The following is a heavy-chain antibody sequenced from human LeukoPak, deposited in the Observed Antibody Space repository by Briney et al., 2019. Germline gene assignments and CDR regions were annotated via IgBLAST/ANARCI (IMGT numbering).Heavy chain of an antibody. J-gene: IGHJ6*03. V-gene: IGHV3-20*04. CDR3: ARGAVGYCNGTIFPSFGYMDV. D-gene: IGHD2/OR15-2a*01. CDR2: INWTGGIT. Sequence: GGSLRLSCAASGFTFDDYGMTWVRQAPGKGLEWVSVINWTGGITGYAGSVKGRFTVSRDNGKKSLYLQMSGLRVDDTAVYYCARGAVGYCNGTIFPSFGYMDVWGKGTTVTVSS. CDR1: GFTFDDYG.